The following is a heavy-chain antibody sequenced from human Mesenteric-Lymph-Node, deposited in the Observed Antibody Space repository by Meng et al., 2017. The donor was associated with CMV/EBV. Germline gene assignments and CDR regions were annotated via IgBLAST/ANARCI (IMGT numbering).Heavy chain of an antibody. V-gene: IGHV4-38-2*02. CDR2: IYHSGST. CDR1: GYSISSGYY. J-gene: IGHJ4*02. Sequence: GSLRLSCTVSGYSISSGYYWDWIRQPPGKGLEWIGSIYHSGSTYYNPSLKSRVTISVDTSKNQFSLKLSSVTAADTAVYYCARVPSSSSLNWGQGTLVTVSS. D-gene: IGHD6-6*01. CDR3: ARVPSSSSLN.